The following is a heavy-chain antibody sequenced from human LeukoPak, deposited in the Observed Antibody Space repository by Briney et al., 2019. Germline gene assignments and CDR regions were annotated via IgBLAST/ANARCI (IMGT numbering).Heavy chain of an antibody. J-gene: IGHJ3*02. V-gene: IGHV3-23*01. CDR2: SGSGGST. CDR1: GFTFSNYA. CDR3: AIQYRLYAFDI. Sequence: GGSLRLSCVASGFTFSNYAMSWVRQAPGKGLEWVISGSGGSTYYADSVKGRFTISRDSSKNTLYLLMNSLRAEDTAVYYCAIQYRLYAFDIWGQGTMVTVSS. D-gene: IGHD2-2*02.